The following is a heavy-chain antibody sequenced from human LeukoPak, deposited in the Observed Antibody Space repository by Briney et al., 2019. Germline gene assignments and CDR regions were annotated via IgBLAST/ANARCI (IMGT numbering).Heavy chain of an antibody. CDR2: IYSGGST. CDR1: AFIFSGHW. D-gene: IGHD2-2*01. Sequence: GGSLRLSCEGSAFIFSGHWMNWVRQTPGKGLEWVSVIYSGGSTYYADSVKGRFTISRDNSKNTLYLQMNSLRAEDTAVYYCARGGCSSTSCYPRRGWFDPWGQGTPVTVSS. J-gene: IGHJ5*02. CDR3: ARGGCSSTSCYPRRGWFDP. V-gene: IGHV3-53*01.